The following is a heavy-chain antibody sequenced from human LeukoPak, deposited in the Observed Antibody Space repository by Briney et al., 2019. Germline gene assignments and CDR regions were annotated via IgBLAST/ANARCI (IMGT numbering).Heavy chain of an antibody. CDR2: INPNSGGT. Sequence: SVKVSCKHSGFAFNTYYIHWVRQAPGQGPDWMGWINPNSGGTKYAQRFRDRIIMTRDTSITTAYMEMRRLTADDTAMYYCARDRAPVGTMVDVFDFRGQATMVSVSS. CDR1: GFAFNTYY. CDR3: ARDRAPVGTMVDVFDF. V-gene: IGHV1-2*02. D-gene: IGHD3-10*01. J-gene: IGHJ3*01.